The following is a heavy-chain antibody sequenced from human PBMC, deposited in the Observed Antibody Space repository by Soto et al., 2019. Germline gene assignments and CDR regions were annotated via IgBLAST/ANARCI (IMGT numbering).Heavy chain of an antibody. Sequence: EVQLLESGGGLVQPGGSLSLSCAASGFTFSSYAMSWVRQAPGKGLEWVSTLSGSGGSTYSADSVNGRFTISRDNSKNTLYLQMNSLRAEDTAVYYCAKDSTAYSSAYDFDSWGQGTLVTVSS. J-gene: IGHJ4*02. CDR2: LSGSGGST. V-gene: IGHV3-23*01. D-gene: IGHD6-6*01. CDR3: AKDSTAYSSAYDFDS. CDR1: GFTFSSYA.